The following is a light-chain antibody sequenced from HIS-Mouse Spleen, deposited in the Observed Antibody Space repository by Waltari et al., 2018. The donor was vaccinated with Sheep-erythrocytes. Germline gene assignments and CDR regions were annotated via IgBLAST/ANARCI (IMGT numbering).Light chain of an antibody. CDR3: QQRSNWYT. J-gene: IGKJ2*01. V-gene: IGKV4-1*01. Sequence: DIVMTQSPDSLAVSLGERATINCKSSQSVLYSSNNKNYLAWYQQKPGQPPKLPIYWASTRESGVPDRFSGSGSGTDFTLTISSLQAEDVAVYYCQQRSNWYTFGQGTKLEIK. CDR1: QSVLYSSNNKNY. CDR2: WAS.